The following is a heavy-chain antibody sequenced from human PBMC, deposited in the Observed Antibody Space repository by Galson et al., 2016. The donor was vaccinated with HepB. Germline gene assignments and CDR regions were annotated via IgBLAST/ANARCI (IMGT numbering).Heavy chain of an antibody. CDR1: DYTFTNYG. CDR3: ARDRFYGNSGYYYEPEY. D-gene: IGHD3-22*01. CDR2: ISTARGNT. J-gene: IGHJ4*01. V-gene: IGHV1-18*01. Sequence: SVKVSCKASDYTFTNYGTSWVRQAPGQGLEWMGSISTARGNTNYAQKFQGRVTITADKSTSTSYMELSSLRSEDTAVYYCARDRFYGNSGYYYEPEYWGQGTLITVSS.